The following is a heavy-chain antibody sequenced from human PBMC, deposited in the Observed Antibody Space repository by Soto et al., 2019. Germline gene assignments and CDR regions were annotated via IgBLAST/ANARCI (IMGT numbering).Heavy chain of an antibody. J-gene: IGHJ4*02. CDR3: ARGGALWLASYYFDY. CDR2: INHSGST. V-gene: IGHV4-34*01. CDR1: GGSFSGYY. D-gene: IGHD6-19*01. Sequence: SETLSLTCAVYGGSFSGYYWRWIRQPPGKGLEWIGEINHSGSTNYNPSLKSRVTISVDTSKNQFSLKLSSVTAADTAVYYCARGGALWLASYYFDYWGQGTLVTVSS.